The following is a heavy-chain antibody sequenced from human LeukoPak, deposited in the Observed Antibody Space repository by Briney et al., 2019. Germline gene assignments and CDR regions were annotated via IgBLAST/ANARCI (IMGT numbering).Heavy chain of an antibody. CDR3: AILTYYDFWSGQVYYFDY. CDR2: IYYSGST. CDR1: GGSISSSSYY. Sequence: SETLSLTCTVSGGSISSSSYYWGWIHQPPGKGLEWIGSIYYSGSTYYNPSLKSRVTISVDTSKNQFSLKLSSVTAADTAVYYCAILTYYDFWSGQVYYFDYWGQGTLVTVSS. V-gene: IGHV4-39*01. J-gene: IGHJ4*02. D-gene: IGHD3-3*01.